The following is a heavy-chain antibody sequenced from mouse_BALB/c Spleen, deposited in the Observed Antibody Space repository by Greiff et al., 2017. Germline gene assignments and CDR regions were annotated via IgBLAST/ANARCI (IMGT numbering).Heavy chain of an antibody. Sequence: VQLKQSGPELVKPGASVKIPCKASGYTFTDYNMDWVKQSHGKSLEWIGDINPNNGGTIYNQKFKGKATLTVDKSSSTAYMELRSLTSEDTAVYYCARPLYYGNYAWFAYWGQGTLVTVSA. CDR3: ARPLYYGNYAWFAY. J-gene: IGHJ3*01. V-gene: IGHV1-18*01. D-gene: IGHD2-1*01. CDR1: GYTFTDYN. CDR2: INPNNGGT.